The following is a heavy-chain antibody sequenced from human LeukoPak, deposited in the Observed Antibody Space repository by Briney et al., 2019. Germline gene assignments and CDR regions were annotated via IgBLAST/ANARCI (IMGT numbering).Heavy chain of an antibody. Sequence: PSETLSLTCTVSGGSISSYYWSWIRQPAGKGLEWIGRIYTSGSTNYNPSLKSRVTMSVDTSKNQFSLKLSSVTAADTAVYYCARYHYDSSGYHFDYWGQGTLVTVSS. J-gene: IGHJ4*02. CDR1: GGSISSYY. V-gene: IGHV4-4*07. CDR2: IYTSGST. D-gene: IGHD3-22*01. CDR3: ARYHYDSSGYHFDY.